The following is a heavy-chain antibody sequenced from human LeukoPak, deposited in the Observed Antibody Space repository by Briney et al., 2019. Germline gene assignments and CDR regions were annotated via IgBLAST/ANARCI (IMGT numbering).Heavy chain of an antibody. V-gene: IGHV1-2*02. CDR3: ARVFVLRYFDPFDC. CDR1: GYTFTGYY. J-gene: IGHJ4*02. D-gene: IGHD3-9*01. Sequence: ASVKVSCKASGYTFTGYYMHWVRQAPGQGLEWMGWINPNSGGTNYAQKFQGRVTMTRDTSISTAYMELSRLRSDDTAVYYCARVFVLRYFDPFDCWGQGTLVTVSS. CDR2: INPNSGGT.